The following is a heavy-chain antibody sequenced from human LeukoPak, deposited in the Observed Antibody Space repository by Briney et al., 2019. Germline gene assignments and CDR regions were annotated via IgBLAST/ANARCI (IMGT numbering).Heavy chain of an antibody. D-gene: IGHD3-22*01. J-gene: IGHJ6*02. Sequence: SETLSLTCTVSGGSISISSYFWGWICQPRGKGLEWIGSFYYSGSTYYNPSLKSRVTISVDTSKNQFSLKLSSVTAADTAVYYCARVPYDNSGYYWGSDYYYGMDVWGQGTLVTVSS. CDR2: FYYSGST. V-gene: IGHV4-39*07. CDR1: GGSISISSYF. CDR3: ARVPYDNSGYYWGSDYYYGMDV.